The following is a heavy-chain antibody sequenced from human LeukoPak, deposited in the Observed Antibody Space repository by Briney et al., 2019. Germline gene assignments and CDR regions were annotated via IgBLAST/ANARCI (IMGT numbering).Heavy chain of an antibody. J-gene: IGHJ3*02. CDR2: ISYSGST. CDR3: ARLLNNDNSGDPDTFDM. D-gene: IGHD3-22*01. V-gene: IGHV4-59*08. CDR1: GGSISRHY. Sequence: SETLSLTCSVSGGSISRHYWSWIRQPPGKGLEWIGYISYSGSTRYNPSFQSRVTISMEMSKTHFSLKLTSVTAADTAVYYCARLLNNDNSGDPDTFDMWGPGAMVTVSS.